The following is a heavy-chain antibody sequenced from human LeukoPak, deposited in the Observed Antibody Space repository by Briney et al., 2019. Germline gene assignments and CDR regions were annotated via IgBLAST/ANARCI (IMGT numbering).Heavy chain of an antibody. D-gene: IGHD6-13*01. CDR1: GGSISSGGYY. CDR2: IYHSGST. V-gene: IGHV4-30-2*01. J-gene: IGHJ5*02. CDR3: ARGMGSSWDGVWFDP. Sequence: SETLSLTCTVSGGSISSGGYYWSWIRQPPGKGLEWIGYIYHSGSTYYNPSLKSRVTISVDRSKNQFSLKLSSVTAADTAVYYCARGMGSSWDGVWFDPWGQGTLVTVSS.